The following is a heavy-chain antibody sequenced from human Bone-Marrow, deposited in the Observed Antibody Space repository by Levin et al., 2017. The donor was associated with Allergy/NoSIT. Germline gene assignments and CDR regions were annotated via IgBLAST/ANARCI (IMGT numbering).Heavy chain of an antibody. CDR1: GFSLNSFGVG. CDR2: IYWDDDT. V-gene: IGHV2-5*02. Sequence: SGPTLVNPTQTLTLTCTVSGFSLNSFGVGVGWIRQPPGKALEWLALIYWDDDTLYTPSLCSRLTITEDSPKNEVVLTMPNMTPLVTGTYFCPHRAPEESGSFDWLDPWCQGTLVVVSS. J-gene: IGHJ5*02. CDR3: PHRAPEESGSFDWLDP. D-gene: IGHD3-16*01.